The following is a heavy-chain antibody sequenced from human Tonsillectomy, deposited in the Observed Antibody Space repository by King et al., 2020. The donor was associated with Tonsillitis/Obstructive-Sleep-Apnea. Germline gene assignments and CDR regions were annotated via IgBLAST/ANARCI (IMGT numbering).Heavy chain of an antibody. CDR2: ISGSGGST. V-gene: IGHV3-23*04. J-gene: IGHJ6*02. CDR1: GFTFSSYA. Sequence: EVQLVESGGGLIQPGGSLRLSCAASGFTFSSYAMSWVRQAPGKGLEWVSAISGSGGSTYYADSVKGRFTISRDNSKNTLYLQMNSLRAEDTAVYYCAKDSGTDGPAYYYYGMDVWGQGTTVTVSS. CDR3: AKDSGTDGPAYYYYGMDV.